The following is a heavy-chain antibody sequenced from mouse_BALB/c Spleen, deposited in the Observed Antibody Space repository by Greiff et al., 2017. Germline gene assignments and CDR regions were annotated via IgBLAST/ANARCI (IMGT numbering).Heavy chain of an antibody. CDR2: IYPGDGDT. V-gene: IGHV1-80*01. CDR3: ARERYDSYAMDY. Sequence: QVQLQQSGAELVRPGSSVKISCKASGYAFSSYWMNWVKQRPGQGLEWIGQIYPGDGDTNYNGKFKGKATLTADKSSSTAYMQLSSLTSEDSAVYFCARERYDSYAMDYWGQGTSVTVSS. D-gene: IGHD2-14*01. CDR1: GYAFSSYW. J-gene: IGHJ4*01.